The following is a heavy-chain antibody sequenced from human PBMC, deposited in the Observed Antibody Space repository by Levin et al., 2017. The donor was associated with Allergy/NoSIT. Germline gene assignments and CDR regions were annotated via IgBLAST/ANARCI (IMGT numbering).Heavy chain of an antibody. CDR3: ASRGDYDYYYYYGMDV. D-gene: IGHD4-17*01. Sequence: AASVKVSCKASGFTFTSSAVQWVRQARGQRLEWIGWIVVGSGNTNYAQKFQERVTITRDMSTSTAYMELSSLRSEDTAVYYCASRGDYDYYYYYGMDVWGQGTTVTVSS. V-gene: IGHV1-58*01. CDR1: GFTFTSSA. J-gene: IGHJ6*02. CDR2: IVVGSGNT.